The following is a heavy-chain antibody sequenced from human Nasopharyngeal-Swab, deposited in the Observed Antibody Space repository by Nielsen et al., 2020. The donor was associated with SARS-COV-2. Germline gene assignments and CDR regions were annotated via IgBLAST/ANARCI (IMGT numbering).Heavy chain of an antibody. CDR2: ISYDGSNK. V-gene: IGHV3-30-3*01. Sequence: WIRQPPGKGREWVAVISYDGSNKYYADSVKGRFTISRDNSKNTLYLQMNSLRAEDTAVYYCARGEVYYYDSSGYLNYFDYWGQGTLVTVSS. J-gene: IGHJ4*02. D-gene: IGHD3-22*01. CDR3: ARGEVYYYDSSGYLNYFDY.